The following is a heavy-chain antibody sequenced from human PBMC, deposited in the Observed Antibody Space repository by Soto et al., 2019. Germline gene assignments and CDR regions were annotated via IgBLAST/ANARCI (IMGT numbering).Heavy chain of an antibody. J-gene: IGHJ6*03. D-gene: IGHD2-2*01. CDR3: VNQGFQYHRDV. Sequence: PSETLSLTCTVSGGSINSGTYYWGWVRQPPGKGLEWIGRIYNTGSTYYSPSLQSRVTVSIDTPTNPFPLRLSSVPAAAPAVYYCVNQGFQYHRDVGGRGPPVPVSS. CDR2: IYNTGST. CDR1: GGSINSGTYY. V-gene: IGHV4-39*01.